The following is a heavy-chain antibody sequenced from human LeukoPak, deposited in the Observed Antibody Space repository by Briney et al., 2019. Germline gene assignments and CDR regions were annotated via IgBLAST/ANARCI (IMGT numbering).Heavy chain of an antibody. V-gene: IGHV3-30*02. CDR2: TRYEGNNN. D-gene: IGHD1-1*01. J-gene: IGHJ3*02. CDR3: AKILTLEPDDAFDI. CDR1: GFTFSKYG. Sequence: GGSLRLSCAASGFTFSKYGIHWVRQAPGKGLEWVAFTRYEGNNNYYADSVKGRFTISRDNSKNTLYLQMNSLRAEDTAVYYCAKILTLEPDDAFDIWGQGTMVTVSS.